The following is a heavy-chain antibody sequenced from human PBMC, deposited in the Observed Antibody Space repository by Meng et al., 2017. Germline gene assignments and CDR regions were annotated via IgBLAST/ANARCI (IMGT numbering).Heavy chain of an antibody. J-gene: IGHJ4*02. CDR1: GCYFSKAW. CDR3: TWDDKAVSDY. CDR2: IKSNTDGGTA. D-gene: IGHD3-9*01. V-gene: IGHV3-15*01. Sequence: VLPVGYGVGLVRLGGCHVLCCAPYGCYFSKAWMSWVRQAPGKGLEWVGRIKSNTDGGTAEYAAPVTGRFTISRDDSKSTLYLQMSGLRIDDTGVYYCTWDDKAVSDYWGQGTLVTVSS.